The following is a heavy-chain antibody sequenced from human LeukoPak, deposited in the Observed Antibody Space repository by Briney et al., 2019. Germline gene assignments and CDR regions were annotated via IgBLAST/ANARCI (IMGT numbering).Heavy chain of an antibody. CDR2: IYYSGST. V-gene: IGHV4-31*03. J-gene: IGHJ6*02. CDR1: GASISSGGYY. Sequence: KSSETLSLTCTVSGASISSGGYYWSWIRQHPGKGLEWIGYIYYSGSTYYNPSLKSRVTISVDTSKNQFSLKLSSVTAADTAVYYCARDLRLAYCGGDCYSNYYYYYGMDVWGQGTTVTVSS. CDR3: ARDLRLAYCGGDCYSNYYYYYGMDV. D-gene: IGHD2-21*02.